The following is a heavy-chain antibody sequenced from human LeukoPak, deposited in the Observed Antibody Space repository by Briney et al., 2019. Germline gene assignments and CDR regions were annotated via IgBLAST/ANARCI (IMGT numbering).Heavy chain of an antibody. D-gene: IGHD6-13*01. CDR1: GGTFSSYA. J-gene: IGHJ4*02. V-gene: IGHV1-69*13. CDR2: IIPIFGTA. Sequence: ASVKVSCKASGGTFSSYAISWVRQAPGQGLEWMGGIIPIFGTANYAQKFQGRVTITADESTSTAYMELSSLRSEDTAVYYCARDAGIAAAEYDYWGQGTLVTVSS. CDR3: ARDAGIAAAEYDY.